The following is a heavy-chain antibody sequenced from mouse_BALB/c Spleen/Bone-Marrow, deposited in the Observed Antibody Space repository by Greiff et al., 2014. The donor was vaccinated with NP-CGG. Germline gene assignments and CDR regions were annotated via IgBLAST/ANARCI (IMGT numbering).Heavy chain of an antibody. V-gene: IGHV1S137*01. D-gene: IGHD2-14*01. CDR3: ARSGKVRNAMDY. Sequence: QVQLKDSGAKLVRPGVSVKISCKGSGYTFTDHAIHWVKRSHAKSLEWIGVISGYYGDAIYNQKFKGKATMTVDKSSSTAYMELARLTSEDSAIYYCARSGKVRNAMDYWGQRTSVTVSS. CDR1: GYTFTDHA. J-gene: IGHJ4*01. CDR2: ISGYYGDA.